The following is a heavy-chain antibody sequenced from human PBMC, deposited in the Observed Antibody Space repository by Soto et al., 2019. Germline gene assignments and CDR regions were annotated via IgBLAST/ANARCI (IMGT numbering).Heavy chain of an antibody. J-gene: IGHJ3*02. D-gene: IGHD1-1*01. CDR1: GGSVNSGNYY. CDR3: ARVERGTATTVVDAFDI. CDR2: MSHSGGT. Sequence: QVQLQQWGAGLLKPSETLSLTCAVFGGSVNSGNYYWSWIRQPPGKGLEWTGEMSHSGGTHFNPSLKSRVTISVDTSKNQFSLKMSSVTAADTALYYCARVERGTATTVVDAFDIWAQGQWSPSLQ. V-gene: IGHV4-34*01.